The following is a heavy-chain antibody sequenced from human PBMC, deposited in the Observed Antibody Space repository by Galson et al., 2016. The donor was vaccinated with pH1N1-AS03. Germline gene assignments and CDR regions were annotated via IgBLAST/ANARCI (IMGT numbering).Heavy chain of an antibody. CDR1: GFSLGSHE. Sequence: SGFSLGSHEMNWVRQAPGKGLEWISYITADGTSRKYADSVRGRFTITRDNANNLVFLYMSSLTVEDTGLYYCAREVGRRDGYIWTSDAFDVWGRGTTVIVSA. J-gene: IGHJ3*01. V-gene: IGHV3-48*03. CDR3: AREVGRRDGYIWTSDAFDV. CDR2: ITADGTSR. D-gene: IGHD5-24*01.